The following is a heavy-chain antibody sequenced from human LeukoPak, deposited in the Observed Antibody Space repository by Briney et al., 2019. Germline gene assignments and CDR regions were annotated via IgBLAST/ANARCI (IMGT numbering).Heavy chain of an antibody. CDR1: GFTAITND. D-gene: IGHD1-14*01. V-gene: IGHV3-53*01. CDR3: ARGVEPLAANTLAY. CDR2: LYSDGNT. J-gene: IGHJ4*02. Sequence: GGSLRLSCAASGFTAITNDMTWVRQAPGKGLEWVSALYSDGNTKYADSVQGRFTISRDNSKNTLYLEMNSLSPDDTAVYYCARGVEPLAANTLAYWGQGTLVTVSS.